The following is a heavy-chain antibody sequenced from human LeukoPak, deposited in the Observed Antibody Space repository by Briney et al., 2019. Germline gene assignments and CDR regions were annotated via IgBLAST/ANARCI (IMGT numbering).Heavy chain of an antibody. Sequence: GGSLRLSCAASGFTFSGSAMHWVRQASGKGLEWVGRIRSKANSYATAYAASVKGRFTISRDDSKNTAYLQMNSLKTEDTAVYYCTRLVGDSSGYYGDYWGQGALVTVSS. CDR3: TRLVGDSSGYYGDY. CDR2: IRSKANSYAT. CDR1: GFTFSGSA. D-gene: IGHD3-22*01. V-gene: IGHV3-73*01. J-gene: IGHJ4*02.